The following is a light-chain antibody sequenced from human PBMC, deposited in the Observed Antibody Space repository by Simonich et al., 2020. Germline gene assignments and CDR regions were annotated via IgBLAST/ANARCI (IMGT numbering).Light chain of an antibody. J-gene: IGLJ3*02. V-gene: IGLV3-21*03. Sequence: SYVLTQPPSVSVAPGKTARITCGENNIGSKSVHWYQQKPGPAPVLVVYDDSDRPSGDPERLSGSNSGHTATLAISRVEAGDEADCYCQVWDSSSDHWVFGGGSKLTVL. CDR2: DDS. CDR3: QVWDSSSDHWV. CDR1: NIGSKS.